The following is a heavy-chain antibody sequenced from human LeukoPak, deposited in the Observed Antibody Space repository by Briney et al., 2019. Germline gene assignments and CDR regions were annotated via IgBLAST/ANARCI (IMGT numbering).Heavy chain of an antibody. D-gene: IGHD1-26*01. Sequence: ASVKVSCKATGCIVPNYGISWVRQAPGHGLEWMGWINPKSGATDFAQKFQGRITLTRDTSITTAHMEMNRLTSDDTAVYFCTIDEWELPGYWGQGTRVTV. CDR2: INPKSGAT. V-gene: IGHV1-2*02. CDR1: GCIVPNYG. CDR3: TIDEWELPGY. J-gene: IGHJ4*02.